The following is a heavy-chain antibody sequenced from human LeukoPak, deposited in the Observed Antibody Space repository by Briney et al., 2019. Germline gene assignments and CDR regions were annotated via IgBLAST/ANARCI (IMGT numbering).Heavy chain of an antibody. CDR1: GFTFSNYG. CDR3: AKGKRLRYFDRTKYYFDY. J-gene: IGHJ4*02. CDR2: ISYDGSKK. D-gene: IGHD3-9*01. V-gene: IGHV3-30*18. Sequence: GRSLRLSCAASGFTFSNYGMHWVRQAPGKGLEWVAVISYDGSKKYYADSVKGRFTISRDNSKNTVHLQMNSLRAEDTAVYYCAKGKRLRYFDRTKYYFDYWGQGTLVTVSS.